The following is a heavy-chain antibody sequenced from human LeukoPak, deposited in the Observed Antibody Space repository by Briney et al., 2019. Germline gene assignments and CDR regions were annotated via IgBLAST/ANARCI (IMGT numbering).Heavy chain of an antibody. CDR1: GYSVTGYY. D-gene: IGHD3-10*01. Sequence: GASVKVSCKASGYSVTGYYMHWVRQAPGQGLEWMGWINPNSGGTNYAQKFQGRVTMTRDTSISTAYMDLSRLRSDDTAVYYCARDLGYGSGTFLAYYFDYWGQGTLVTVSS. V-gene: IGHV1-2*02. J-gene: IGHJ4*02. CDR3: ARDLGYGSGTFLAYYFDY. CDR2: INPNSGGT.